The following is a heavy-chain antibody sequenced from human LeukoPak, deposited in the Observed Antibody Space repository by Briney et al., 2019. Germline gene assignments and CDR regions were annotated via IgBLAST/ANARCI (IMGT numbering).Heavy chain of an antibody. CDR1: GFTVSSNY. D-gene: IGHD1-14*01. CDR3: AKDRPGPGAFDI. J-gene: IGHJ3*02. CDR2: IYSGSST. V-gene: IGHV3-53*01. Sequence: GGSLRLSCAASGFTVSSNYMSWVRQAPGKGLEWVSVIYSGSSTYYADSVKGRLTISRDNSKNTLYLQMNSLRAEDTAVYYCAKDRPGPGAFDIWGQGTMVTVSS.